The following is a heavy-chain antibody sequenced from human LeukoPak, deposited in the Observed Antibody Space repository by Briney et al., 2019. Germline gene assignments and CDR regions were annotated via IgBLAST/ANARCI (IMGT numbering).Heavy chain of an antibody. CDR3: AKAVAVAEYYYGMDV. J-gene: IGHJ6*02. CDR1: GFTFTSYG. Sequence: PGRSLRLSCAASGFTFTSYGMHWVRHAPGKGLEWVASLSYDGSNKYYADSVKGRFTISRDNSKNTLCLQMNSLRAEDTAVYYCAKAVAVAEYYYGMDVWGQGTTVTVSS. D-gene: IGHD6-19*01. V-gene: IGHV3-30*18. CDR2: LSYDGSNK.